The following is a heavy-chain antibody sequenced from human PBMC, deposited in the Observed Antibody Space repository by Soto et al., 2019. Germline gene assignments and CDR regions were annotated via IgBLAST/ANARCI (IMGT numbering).Heavy chain of an antibody. J-gene: IGHJ4*02. D-gene: IGHD6-13*01. CDR2: ISGSGGNT. CDR1: GFTFASYA. Sequence: GGSLRLSCAASGFTFASYAMSWVRQAPGKGLEWVSGISGSGGNTYNADSVKGRFTISRDNSKNTLYLDMISLRAEDTAVYYCAKGLSIAAAGTFDYWGQGTLVT. V-gene: IGHV3-23*01. CDR3: AKGLSIAAAGTFDY.